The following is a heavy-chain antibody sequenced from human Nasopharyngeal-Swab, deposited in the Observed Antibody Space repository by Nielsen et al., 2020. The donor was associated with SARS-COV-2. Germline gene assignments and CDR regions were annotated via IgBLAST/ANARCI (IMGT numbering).Heavy chain of an antibody. CDR3: ARDVGGRDNY. CDR2: IDTDGAIT. D-gene: IGHD2-15*01. Sequence: GESLKISCAASGFSFSTYWMHWVRQSPGPGLLWVSRIDTDGAITNYADSVKGRFTISRDNAKNTLYLQMSGLRADDTAVYYCARDVGGRDNYWGQGALVTVSS. J-gene: IGHJ4*02. V-gene: IGHV3-74*01. CDR1: GFSFSTYW.